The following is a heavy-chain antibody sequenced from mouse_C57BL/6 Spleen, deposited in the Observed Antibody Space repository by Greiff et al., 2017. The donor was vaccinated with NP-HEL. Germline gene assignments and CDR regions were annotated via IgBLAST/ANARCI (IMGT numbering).Heavy chain of an antibody. Sequence: QVQLKQSGAELVRPGASVTLSCKASGYTFTDYEMHWVKQTPVHGLEWIGAIDPETGGTAYKQKFKGKAILTADKSSSTAYMELRSLTSEDSAVYYCTRGSLYYFDYWGQGTTLTVSS. V-gene: IGHV1-15*01. J-gene: IGHJ2*01. CDR1: GYTFTDYE. CDR3: TRGSLYYFDY. CDR2: IDPETGGT.